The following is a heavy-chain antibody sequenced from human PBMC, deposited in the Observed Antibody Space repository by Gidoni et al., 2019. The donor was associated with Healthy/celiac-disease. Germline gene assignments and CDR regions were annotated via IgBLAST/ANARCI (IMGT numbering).Heavy chain of an antibody. Sequence: EVQLVESGGGLVQPGGSLILSCSASGFPFRSYAMHWVRQAPGKGLEYVSAISSNGGSTYYADSVKGRFTISRDNSKNTLYLQMSSLRAEDTAVYYCVKDRSIQLYGAFDIWGQGTMVTVSS. CDR1: GFPFRSYA. J-gene: IGHJ3*02. D-gene: IGHD5-18*01. CDR2: ISSNGGST. CDR3: VKDRSIQLYGAFDI. V-gene: IGHV3-64D*06.